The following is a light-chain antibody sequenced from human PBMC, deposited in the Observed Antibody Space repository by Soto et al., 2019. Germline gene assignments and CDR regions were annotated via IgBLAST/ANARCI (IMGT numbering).Light chain of an antibody. J-gene: IGKJ2*01. V-gene: IGKV1-5*01. CDR2: DVS. CDR1: QNINNW. Sequence: DIQMTQSPSTLSASVGDRVTITCRASQNINNWLAWYQQKPGKAPTLLIYDVSTLESGVPPRFSGSGGGTEFTFTISGLQPEDFATYYCQQYDGNFGQGTRLEI. CDR3: QQYDGN.